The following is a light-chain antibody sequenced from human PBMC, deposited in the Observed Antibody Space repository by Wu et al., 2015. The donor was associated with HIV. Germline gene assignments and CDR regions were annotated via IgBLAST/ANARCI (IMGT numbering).Light chain of an antibody. J-gene: IGKJ3*01. CDR2: DVL. CDR3: QHRTSWPFT. Sequence: VLTQSPGTLSLSSGQRATLSCRASQNITKYLAWYQQRLGQPPRLLIYDVLNRATGIPVRFSGSGSATDFTLTISSLDPEDFAVYYCQHRTSWPFTFGPGTKVDIK. V-gene: IGKV3-11*01. CDR1: QNITKY.